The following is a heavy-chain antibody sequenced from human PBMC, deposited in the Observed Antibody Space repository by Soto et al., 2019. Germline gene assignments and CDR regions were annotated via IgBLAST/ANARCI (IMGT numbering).Heavy chain of an antibody. J-gene: IGHJ4*02. Sequence: SGPTLVNPTETLTLTCPFARFSLTTSGMCLGWVRQPPGKPLEWLARVDWDDEKYYSASLKTRLTISKDTSKTQVVLTMTDMDPVDTATYFCARIPSHCTGDGCFLSGCDSWGPGILVTVSS. V-gene: IGHV2-70*11. CDR1: RFSLTTSGMC. CDR3: ARIPSHCTGDGCFLSGCDS. D-gene: IGHD3-9*01. CDR2: VDWDDEK.